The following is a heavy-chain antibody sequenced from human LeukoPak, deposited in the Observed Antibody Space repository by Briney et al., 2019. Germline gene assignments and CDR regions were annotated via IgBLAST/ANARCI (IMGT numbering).Heavy chain of an antibody. J-gene: IGHJ4*02. V-gene: IGHV3-23*01. Sequence: PGGSLRLSCAASGFKFQDYGTAWARQVPGKGLEWVSSISGSSENEHYAVSARGRFRISRDNSKNIFYLEMNSLRPEDTAVYYCAKDLQYEGVWGQGALVTVSS. CDR2: ISGSSENE. CDR3: AKDLQYEGV. CDR1: GFKFQDYG. D-gene: IGHD2-8*01.